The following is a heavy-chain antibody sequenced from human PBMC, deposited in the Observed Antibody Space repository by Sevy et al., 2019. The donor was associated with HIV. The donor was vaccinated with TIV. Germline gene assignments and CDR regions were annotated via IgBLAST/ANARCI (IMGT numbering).Heavy chain of an antibody. Sequence: GGSLRLSCAVSGIIFTTSGMHWVRQAPGKGLEWVAVISYDGRNKFYGDSVKGRFTISRDNSKNILYLQMNSVRVEDTAVYYCAKDFTGYNGMDVWGQGTMVTVSS. D-gene: IGHD3-9*01. CDR1: GIIFTTSG. J-gene: IGHJ6*02. CDR2: ISYDGRNK. V-gene: IGHV3-30*18. CDR3: AKDFTGYNGMDV.